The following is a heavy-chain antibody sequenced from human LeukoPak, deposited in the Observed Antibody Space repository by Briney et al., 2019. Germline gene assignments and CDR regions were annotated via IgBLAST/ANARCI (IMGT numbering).Heavy chain of an antibody. CDR2: IYHSGIT. V-gene: IGHV4-31*03. CDR1: GGSISSAAYY. J-gene: IGHJ4*02. Sequence: SETLSFTCTVSGGSISSAAYYWNWIRQHPGKGLEWIGYIYHSGITNYNPSLKSRVTISVDTSKNQFSLKLSSVTAADTAVYYCARDRGYSYGVDSWGQGTLVTVSS. D-gene: IGHD5-18*01. CDR3: ARDRGYSYGVDS.